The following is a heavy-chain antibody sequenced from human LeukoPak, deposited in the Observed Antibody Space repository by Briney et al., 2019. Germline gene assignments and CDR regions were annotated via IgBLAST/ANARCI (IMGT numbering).Heavy chain of an antibody. CDR1: GGSISSHY. CDR3: ARVIVIPSSSWYNWFDP. CDR2: IYYSGST. J-gene: IGHJ5*02. Sequence: SETLSLTCTVSGGSISSHYWRWIRQPPGKGLEWIGYIYYSGSTNYNPSLKSRVTISVDTSKNQFSLKLSSVTAADKAVYYCARVIVIPSSSWYNWFDPWGQGTLVTVSS. V-gene: IGHV4-59*11. D-gene: IGHD6-13*01.